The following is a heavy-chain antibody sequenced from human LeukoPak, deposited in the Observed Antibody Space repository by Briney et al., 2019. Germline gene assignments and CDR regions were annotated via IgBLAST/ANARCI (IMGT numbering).Heavy chain of an antibody. J-gene: IGHJ4*02. CDR2: IYYSGST. CDR1: GGSINSYY. Sequence: KASETLSLTCTVSGGSINSYYWSWIRQPPGKGLEWIGYIYYSGSTNYNPSLKSRVTISVDTSKNQFSLKLSSVTAADTAVYYCARGEYYFDYWGQGTLVTVSS. D-gene: IGHD3-10*01. CDR3: ARGEYYFDY. V-gene: IGHV4-59*01.